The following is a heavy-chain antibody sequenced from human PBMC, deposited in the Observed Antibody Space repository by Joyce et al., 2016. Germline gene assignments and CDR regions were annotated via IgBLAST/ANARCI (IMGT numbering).Heavy chain of an antibody. CDR3: ARNGAYSQDS. CDR1: GGSISSAHW. CDR2: IYLRGST. V-gene: IGHV4-4*02. Sequence: QVQLQESGPGLVKPSGTLSLTCAVSGGSISSAHWWSWVRQPPGKGLEWIGEIYLRGSTTSNPSLKSRVTISVDKSKNQLSLKMNSVTAADTAVYYCARNGAYSQDSWGQGTLVTVSS. J-gene: IGHJ5*01. D-gene: IGHD5-12*01.